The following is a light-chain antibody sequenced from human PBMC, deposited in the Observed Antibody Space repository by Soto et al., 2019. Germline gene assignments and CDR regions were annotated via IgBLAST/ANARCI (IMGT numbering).Light chain of an antibody. CDR2: DVS. Sequence: QSALTQPASVSGSPGQSITISCTGTSGNIGGYNYVSWYQQHPGKAPKLIIYDVSNRPSGVSDRFSGSKSGYTASLTISGLQTEDEADYYCSSYTTSSTVIFGGGTKLTVL. J-gene: IGLJ2*01. CDR3: SSYTTSSTVI. CDR1: SGNIGGYNY. V-gene: IGLV2-14*03.